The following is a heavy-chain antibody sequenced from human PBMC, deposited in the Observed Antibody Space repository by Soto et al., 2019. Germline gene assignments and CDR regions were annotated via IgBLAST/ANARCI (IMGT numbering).Heavy chain of an antibody. J-gene: IGHJ4*02. CDR3: ARDRTGYTNDFDY. V-gene: IGHV3-11*05. D-gene: IGHD6-13*01. CDR1: GFTFSDYY. CDR2: ISSSSSYT. Sequence: GGSLRLSCAASGFTFSDYYMTWIRQAPGKGLEWVSYISSSSSYTNYADSVKGRFTISRDNAKNSLYLQFNSLRAEDTAVYYCARDRTGYTNDFDYWGQGPLVTVSS.